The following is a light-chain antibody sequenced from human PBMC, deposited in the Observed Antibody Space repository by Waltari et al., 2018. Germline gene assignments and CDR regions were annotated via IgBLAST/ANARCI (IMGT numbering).Light chain of an antibody. V-gene: IGKV3-20*01. CDR3: QHYLRLPVT. J-gene: IGKJ1*01. Sequence: DIVSTQPPGTLSLSVGATAPASCRASESVSRALAWYQQKPGQAPRLLIYGASTRATGIPDRFSGSGSGTDFSLTISRLEPDDFAVYYCQHYLRLPVTFGQGTTVEI. CDR1: ESVSRA. CDR2: GAS.